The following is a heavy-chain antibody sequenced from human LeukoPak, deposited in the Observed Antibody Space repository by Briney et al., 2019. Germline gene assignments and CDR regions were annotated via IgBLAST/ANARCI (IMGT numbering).Heavy chain of an antibody. CDR1: GGSISNTYW. J-gene: IGHJ4*02. CDR2: IYHSGST. CDR3: ARSYWTGYHHLDF. D-gene: IGHD3/OR15-3a*01. V-gene: IGHV4-4*02. Sequence: SGTLSLTCVVSGGSISNTYWWTWVRQPPGKGLEWIGEIYHSGSTNYNPSLKSRLTISVDKAKNQFSLKLSSVPAADTAVYFCARSYWTGYHHLDFWGQGTLVTVSS.